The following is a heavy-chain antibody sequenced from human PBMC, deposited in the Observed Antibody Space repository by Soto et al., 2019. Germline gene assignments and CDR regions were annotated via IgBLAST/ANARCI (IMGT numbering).Heavy chain of an antibody. Sequence: SETLSLTWTVSGGSISSYYWSWIRQPPGKGLEWIGYIYYSGSTNYNPSLKSRVTISVDTSKNQFSLKLSSVTAADTAVYYCARNSGYDSVDYWGQGTLVTVSS. V-gene: IGHV4-59*01. J-gene: IGHJ4*02. CDR3: ARNSGYDSVDY. CDR2: IYYSGST. D-gene: IGHD5-12*01. CDR1: GGSISSYY.